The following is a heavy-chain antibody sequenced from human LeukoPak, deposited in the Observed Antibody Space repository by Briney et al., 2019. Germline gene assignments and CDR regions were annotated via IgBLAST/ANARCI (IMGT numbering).Heavy chain of an antibody. CDR1: GGSITSSSYY. J-gene: IGHJ4*02. CDR3: ARRGVSIDY. CDR2: IYYSGST. V-gene: IGHV4-39*01. D-gene: IGHD3-3*01. Sequence: TSETLSLTCTVYGGSITSSSYYSGWIRQPPGKGLEWIGSIYYSGSTYHNPSLKSRVTISVDTSKNQFSLKLSSVTAADTVVYYCARRGVSIDYWGQGILVTVSS.